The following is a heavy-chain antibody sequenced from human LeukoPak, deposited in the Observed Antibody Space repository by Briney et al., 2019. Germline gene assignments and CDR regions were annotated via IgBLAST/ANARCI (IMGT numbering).Heavy chain of an antibody. Sequence: GESLKISCKASGSRFTSYWIGWVRQMPGKGLECMGIIHPGDSETRYSPSFQGHVTISADKSISTAYLQWSGLKASDTAMYYCARRLGATQPYFDFWGQGALVTVSS. D-gene: IGHD1-26*01. V-gene: IGHV5-51*01. CDR1: GSRFTSYW. CDR2: IHPGDSET. J-gene: IGHJ4*02. CDR3: ARRLGATQPYFDF.